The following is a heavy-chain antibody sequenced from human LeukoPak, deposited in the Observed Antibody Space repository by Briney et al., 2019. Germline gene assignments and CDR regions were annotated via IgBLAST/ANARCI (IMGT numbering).Heavy chain of an antibody. CDR3: ARVLTIFGVVEI. V-gene: IGHV4-31*03. CDR1: GGSISSGGYY. Sequence: PSETLSLTCTVSGGSISSGGYYWSWFRQPPGKGLEWIGYIYYSGSTYYNPSLKSRVTISVDTSKNQFSLKLSSVTAADTAVYYCARVLTIFGVVEIWGQGTLVTVSS. CDR2: IYYSGST. J-gene: IGHJ4*02. D-gene: IGHD3-3*01.